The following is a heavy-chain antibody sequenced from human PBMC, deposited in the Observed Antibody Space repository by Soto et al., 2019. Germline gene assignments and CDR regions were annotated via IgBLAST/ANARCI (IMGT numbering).Heavy chain of an antibody. J-gene: IGHJ3*02. CDR2: MWYDGHVE. V-gene: IGHV3-33*01. D-gene: IGHD3-16*01. CDR1: GFSFRTSG. CDR3: GRGLPKGAGWAFEI. Sequence: QVHLVESGGGVVQPGRSLTLSCAASGFSFRTSGMHWVRQAPGKGLEWVTGMWYDGHVEGYLDSVKGRFTISRDNSNSLMSLQMSNLRVDDTAVYYCGRGLPKGAGWAFEIWGHGTMVTVSS.